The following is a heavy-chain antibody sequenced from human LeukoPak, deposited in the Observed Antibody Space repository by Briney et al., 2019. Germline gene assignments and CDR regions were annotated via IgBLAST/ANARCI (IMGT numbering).Heavy chain of an antibody. CDR2: TNPNSGNT. J-gene: IGHJ4*02. V-gene: IGHV1-8*03. CDR1: GYTFTSYD. Sequence: ASVKVSCKASGYTFTSYDINWVRQATGQGLEWMGWTNPNSGNTGYAQRFQGRVTITRNTSVTTAYMELSSLRSEDTAVYYCARGLVGATIGLVYWGQGTLVTVSS. D-gene: IGHD1-26*01. CDR3: ARGLVGATIGLVY.